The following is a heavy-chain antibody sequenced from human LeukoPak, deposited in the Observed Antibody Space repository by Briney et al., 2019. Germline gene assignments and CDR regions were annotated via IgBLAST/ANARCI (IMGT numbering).Heavy chain of an antibody. D-gene: IGHD6-19*01. CDR1: GFTFSTYD. V-gene: IGHV3-13*04. J-gene: IGHJ3*02. CDR3: ARGWGTSGWYVPTI. Sequence: QPGGSLRLSCAASGFTFSTYDMHWVRQATGKGLEWVSTIGSAGNTYYPGSVKGRFTISRENAKNSLYLQVNSLRAGDTAVYYCARGWGTSGWYVPTIWGQGTMVTVSS. CDR2: IGSAGNT.